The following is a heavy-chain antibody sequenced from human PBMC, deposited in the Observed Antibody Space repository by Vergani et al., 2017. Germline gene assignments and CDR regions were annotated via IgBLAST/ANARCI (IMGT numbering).Heavy chain of an antibody. CDR2: ISSSSSTI. J-gene: IGHJ4*02. D-gene: IGHD3-22*01. CDR1: GFTFSSYA. V-gene: IGHV3-48*04. CDR3: ARGQYDSSGYYYPGPFDY. Sequence: EVQLLESGGGLVQPGGSLRLSCAASGFTFSSYAMSWVRQAPGKGLEWVSYISSSSSTIYYADSVKGRFTISRDNAKNSLYLQMNSLRAEDTAVYYCARGQYDSSGYYYPGPFDYWGQGTLVTVSS.